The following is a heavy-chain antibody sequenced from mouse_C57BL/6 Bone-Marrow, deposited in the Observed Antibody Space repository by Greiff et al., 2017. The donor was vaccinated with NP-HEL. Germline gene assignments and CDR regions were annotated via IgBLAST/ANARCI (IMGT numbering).Heavy chain of an antibody. CDR2: INPSSGYT. J-gene: IGHJ2*01. CDR1: FSTFTIYF. Sequence: VQLQPSQSPPSPPFSSFPLSFHSSFSTFTIYFIHFLKHIPGHGLEWIGYINPSSGYTKYNQKFKDKATLTADKSSSTAYMQLSSLTYEDSAVYYCARSEGNWGQGTTLTVSS. CDR3: ARSEGN. V-gene: IGHV1-7*01.